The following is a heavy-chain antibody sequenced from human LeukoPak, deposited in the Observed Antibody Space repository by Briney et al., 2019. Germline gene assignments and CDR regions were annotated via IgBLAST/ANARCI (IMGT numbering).Heavy chain of an antibody. CDR1: GASVSSSH. Sequence: SETLSLTCVVSGASVSSSHWNWIRQLPGKGLEWTGCLSYTGKTDYNPSLTSRVTMSLDTSKNQVSLKLRSVTAADTAVYYCSEGYFEPFDHWGQGTLVTVSS. D-gene: IGHD2/OR15-2a*01. CDR3: SEGYFEPFDH. J-gene: IGHJ4*02. V-gene: IGHV4-59*02. CDR2: LSYTGKT.